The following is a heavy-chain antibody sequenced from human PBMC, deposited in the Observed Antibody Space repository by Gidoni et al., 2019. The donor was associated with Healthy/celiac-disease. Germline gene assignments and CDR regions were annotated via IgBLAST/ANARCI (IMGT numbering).Heavy chain of an antibody. CDR2: INHSGST. Sequence: QVQLQQWGAGLLKPSETLSLTCAVYGGSFSGYYWSWIRQPPGKGLEWIGEINHSGSTNYNPSLKSRVTISVDTSKNQFSLKLSSVTAADTAVYYCARGGLVVVVPAATYYFDYWGQGTLVTVSS. J-gene: IGHJ4*02. CDR3: ARGGLVVVVPAATYYFDY. D-gene: IGHD2-2*01. V-gene: IGHV4-34*01. CDR1: GGSFSGYY.